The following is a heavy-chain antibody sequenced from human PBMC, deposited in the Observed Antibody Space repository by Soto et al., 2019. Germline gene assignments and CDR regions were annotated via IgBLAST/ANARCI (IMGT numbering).Heavy chain of an antibody. D-gene: IGHD1-1*01. V-gene: IGHV4-30-2*01. J-gene: IGHJ6*02. Sequence: SETLSLTCAVSGGSISSGGYSWSWIRQPPGKGLEWIGYIYHSGSTYYNPSLKSRVTISVDRSKNQFSLKLSSVTAADTAVYNCATATTGTTSHYYYGMDVWGQGTTVTVSS. CDR3: ATATTGTTSHYYYGMDV. CDR1: GGSISSGGYS. CDR2: IYHSGST.